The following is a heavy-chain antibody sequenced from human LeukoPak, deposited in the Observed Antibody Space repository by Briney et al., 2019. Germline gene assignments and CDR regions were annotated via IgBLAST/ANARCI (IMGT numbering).Heavy chain of an antibody. CDR3: ARPHVGCYNWSDP. D-gene: IGHD2-15*01. Sequence: GASVMVSCKASGYTFTGYSIHWLRQAPGQGPEWMGRINPNSGDTNYAQKFQDRITLTRDTSISTAYLNLINLRSDDTAIYYCARPHVGCYNWSDPWGQGTLVTVSS. CDR2: INPNSGDT. CDR1: GYTFTGYS. V-gene: IGHV1-2*02. J-gene: IGHJ5*02.